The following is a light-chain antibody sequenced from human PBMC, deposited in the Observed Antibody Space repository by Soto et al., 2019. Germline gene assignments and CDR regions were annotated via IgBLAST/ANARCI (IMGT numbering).Light chain of an antibody. Sequence: EIVMTQSPATLSVSPGEGATLSCRASQSVSNNLAWYQQKPGQPPRLLIYGASNRAAGVAARFSGSGSGTEFTLPITSLQSEDFAVYYCQQYDNWPPLPFGGGTRVDIK. V-gene: IGKV3-15*01. CDR3: QQYDNWPPLP. J-gene: IGKJ4*01. CDR2: GAS. CDR1: QSVSNN.